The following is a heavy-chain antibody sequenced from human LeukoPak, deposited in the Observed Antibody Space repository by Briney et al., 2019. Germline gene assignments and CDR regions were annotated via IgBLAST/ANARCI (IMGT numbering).Heavy chain of an antibody. Sequence: PSETLSLTCTVSGGSISSYYWGWIRQPPGKGLEWIGDIYYSGSTNYIPSLKSRLIISVDTSKNQFSLKLSSVTAADTAVYYCARGPLIGWFDPWGQGTLVTVSS. CDR1: GGSISSYY. CDR3: ARGPLIGWFDP. CDR2: IYYSGST. D-gene: IGHD3-16*01. V-gene: IGHV4-59*01. J-gene: IGHJ5*02.